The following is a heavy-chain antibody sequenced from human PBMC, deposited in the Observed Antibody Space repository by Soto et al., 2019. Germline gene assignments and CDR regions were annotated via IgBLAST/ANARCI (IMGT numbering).Heavy chain of an antibody. V-gene: IGHV4-59*01. J-gene: IGHJ6*03. CDR2: IYYSGST. D-gene: IGHD2-2*01. CDR1: GGSISSYY. CDR3: ARGPYCSSTSCYGAGYYYYYMDV. Sequence: SETLSLTCTVSGGSISSYYWSWIRQPPGKGLEWIGYIYYSGSTNYNPSLKSRVTISVDTSKNQFSLKLSSVTAADTAVYYCARGPYCSSTSCYGAGYYYYYMDVWGKGTTVTVSS.